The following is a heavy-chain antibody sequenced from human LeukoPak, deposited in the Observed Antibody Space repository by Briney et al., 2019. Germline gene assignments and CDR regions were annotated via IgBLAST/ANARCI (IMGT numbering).Heavy chain of an antibody. J-gene: IGHJ4*02. Sequence: SETLSLTCAVYGGSFSGYYWSWIRQPPGKGLEWIGEINHSGSTNYNPSLKSRVTISVDTSKNQFSLKLSSVTAADTAVYYCASLCTNGVCPIWNDYWGQGTLVTVSS. CDR3: ASLCTNGVCPIWNDY. CDR2: INHSGST. D-gene: IGHD2-8*01. V-gene: IGHV4-34*01. CDR1: GGSFSGYY.